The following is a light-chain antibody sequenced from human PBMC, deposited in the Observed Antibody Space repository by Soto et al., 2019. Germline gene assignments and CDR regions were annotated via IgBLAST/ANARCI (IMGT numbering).Light chain of an antibody. V-gene: IGKV3-20*01. CDR1: QSVSSSY. Sequence: EIVLTQSPGTLSLSPGERATLSCRASQSVSSSYLAWYQQKPGQAPRLLIYGASNRATGIPDRFSGSGSGIDFTLTISRLEPDDFAVYYCQQYDSLPPTFGQGTKLESK. CDR2: GAS. J-gene: IGKJ2*01. CDR3: QQYDSLPPT.